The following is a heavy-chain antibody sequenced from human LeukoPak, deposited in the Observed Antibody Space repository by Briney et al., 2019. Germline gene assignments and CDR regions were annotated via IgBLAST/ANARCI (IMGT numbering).Heavy chain of an antibody. Sequence: GGSLRLSCAASGFTFSSYGMHWVRQAPGKGPEWVAVISYDGSNKYYADSVKGRFTISRDNSKNTLYLQMNSLRAEDTAVYYCAKDLNDSSGYGLDDAFDIWGQGTMVTVSS. J-gene: IGHJ3*02. V-gene: IGHV3-30*18. CDR1: GFTFSSYG. CDR2: ISYDGSNK. D-gene: IGHD3-22*01. CDR3: AKDLNDSSGYGLDDAFDI.